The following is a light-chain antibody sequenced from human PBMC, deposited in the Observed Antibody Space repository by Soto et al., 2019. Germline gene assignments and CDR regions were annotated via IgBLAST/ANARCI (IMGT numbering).Light chain of an antibody. Sequence: AIRMTQSPSSLSASTGDRVTITCRASRGISSYLAWYQQKPGKAPKLLIYAASTLQSGVPSRFSGSGSGKDFTLNIRCLQSEDFANYYCQQYYSYPTWTLGQGTKVDIK. J-gene: IGKJ1*01. CDR3: QQYYSYPTWT. V-gene: IGKV1-8*01. CDR2: AAS. CDR1: RGISSY.